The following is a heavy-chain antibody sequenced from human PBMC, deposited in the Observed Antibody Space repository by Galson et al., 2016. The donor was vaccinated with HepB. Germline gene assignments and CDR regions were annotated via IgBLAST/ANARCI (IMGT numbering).Heavy chain of an antibody. V-gene: IGHV1-18*01. D-gene: IGHD3-22*01. J-gene: IGHJ6*02. CDR3: AREGTYYYDSSGHYSLGMDV. Sequence: SVKVSCKASGYTFTSYGISWVRQAPGQGLEWMGWISAYNGNTAYAQKIQGRVTMTTDTSTSTAYMELRSLRSDDKAVYYCAREGTYYYDSSGHYSLGMDVWGQGTTVTVSS. CDR2: ISAYNGNT. CDR1: GYTFTSYG.